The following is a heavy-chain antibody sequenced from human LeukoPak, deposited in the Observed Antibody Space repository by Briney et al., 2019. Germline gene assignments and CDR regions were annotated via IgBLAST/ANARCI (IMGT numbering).Heavy chain of an antibody. CDR1: GYSISSGYY. D-gene: IGHD3-22*01. CDR3: ARRPGSYYYDSSGYYYPHYYYMDV. CDR2: INHSGST. Sequence: PSETLSLTCTVSGYSISSGYYWGWIRQPPGKGLEWIGEINHSGSTNYNPSLKSRVTISVDTSKNQFSLKLSSVTSADTAVYYCARRPGSYYYDSSGYYYPHYYYMDVWGKGTTVTVSS. V-gene: IGHV4-38-2*02. J-gene: IGHJ6*03.